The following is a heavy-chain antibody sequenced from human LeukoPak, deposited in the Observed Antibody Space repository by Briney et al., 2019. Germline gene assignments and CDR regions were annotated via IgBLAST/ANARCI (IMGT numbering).Heavy chain of an antibody. V-gene: IGHV4-4*07. CDR1: GGSVSSYY. CDR2: IYSSGGT. D-gene: IGHD1-26*01. Sequence: WGTLSLTCAVSGGSVSSYYWSWVRQPAGKGLEWVGRIYSSGGTNYNASVKGRVTMSVDTSKNQFSLKLSSVTAADTAVYYCARDRQSGSYPLYWYFDLWGRGTLVTVSS. CDR3: ARDRQSGSYPLYWYFDL. J-gene: IGHJ2*01.